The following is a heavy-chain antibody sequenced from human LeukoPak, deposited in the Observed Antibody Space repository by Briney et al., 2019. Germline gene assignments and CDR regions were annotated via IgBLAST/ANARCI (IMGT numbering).Heavy chain of an antibody. Sequence: GGSLRLSCAASGFTFSSYDMNWVRQAPGKGLEWVSVIYSGGSTYYADSVKGRFTISRDNSKNTLYLQMNSLRAEDTAVYYCARDWSSSQLDYWGQGTLVTVSS. CDR1: GFTFSSYD. V-gene: IGHV3-53*01. CDR2: IYSGGST. D-gene: IGHD6-13*01. J-gene: IGHJ4*02. CDR3: ARDWSSSQLDY.